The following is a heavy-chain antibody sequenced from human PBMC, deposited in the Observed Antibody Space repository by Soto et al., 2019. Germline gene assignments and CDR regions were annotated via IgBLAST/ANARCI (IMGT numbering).Heavy chain of an antibody. V-gene: IGHV3-23*01. D-gene: IGHD3-10*01. CDR1: GFAFGNYP. Sequence: EAQLLQSGGGLVPPGGSLRLSCVASGFAFGNYPMAWVRQTPGKGLQWISTISGSGGMTDYEDSVRGRFTVSIDHSKDTVHLQMTSLRADDTAVYYCAKDRTMARGIRAFDIWGQGTKVTISS. CDR2: ISGSGGMT. CDR3: AKDRTMARGIRAFDI. J-gene: IGHJ3*02.